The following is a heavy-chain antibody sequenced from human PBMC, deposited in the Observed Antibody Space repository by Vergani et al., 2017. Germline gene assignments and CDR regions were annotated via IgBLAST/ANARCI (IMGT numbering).Heavy chain of an antibody. CDR2: LSYEGSSD. Sequence: QVQLVESGGDVVQPGKSLRLSCAASGFSFRSYGMHWVRQAPGKGLEWVAVLSYEGSSDFYADSVKGRFTISRDNSNNTLYLHMNSLRPDDTAIYYCAKTGEDASYYFGDFDIWGQGTLVTVSS. CDR3: AKTGEDASYYFGDFDI. J-gene: IGHJ3*02. V-gene: IGHV3-30*18. D-gene: IGHD3-10*01. CDR1: GFSFRSYG.